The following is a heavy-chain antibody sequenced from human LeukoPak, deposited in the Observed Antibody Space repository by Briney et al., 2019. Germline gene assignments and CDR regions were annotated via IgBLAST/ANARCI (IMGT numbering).Heavy chain of an antibody. CDR3: AKDVWWSVS. D-gene: IGHD2-8*02. CDR2: ISNSGGST. CDR1: GFTFSNYA. J-gene: IGHJ5*02. V-gene: IGHV3-23*01. Sequence: GGSLILSCAASGFTFSNYAMSWVCQAPGKGLEWVSTISNSGGSTYSADSMKGRFTISRDNSKNTLFLQMSGLGAEDTAIYYCAKDVWWSVSWGQGTLVTVSS.